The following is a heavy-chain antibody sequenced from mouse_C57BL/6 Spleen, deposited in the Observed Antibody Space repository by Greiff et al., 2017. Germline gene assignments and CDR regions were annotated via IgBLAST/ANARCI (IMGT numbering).Heavy chain of an antibody. CDR3: ARVRGYYGSSFDY. J-gene: IGHJ2*01. Sequence: EVKLMESGPGLVKPSQSLSLTCSVTGYSITSGYYWNWIRQFPGNKLEWMGYISYDGSNNYNPSLKNRISITRDTSKNQFFLKLNSVTTEDTATYYCARVRGYYGSSFDYWGQGTTLTVSS. CDR2: ISYDGSN. CDR1: GYSITSGYY. V-gene: IGHV3-6*01. D-gene: IGHD1-1*01.